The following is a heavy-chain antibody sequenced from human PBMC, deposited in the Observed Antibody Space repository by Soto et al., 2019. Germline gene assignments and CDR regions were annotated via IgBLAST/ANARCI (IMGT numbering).Heavy chain of an antibody. J-gene: IGHJ4*02. Sequence: QITLKESGPTLVNPTQTLTLTCTFSGFSLSTTAEGVDWIRQPPGKALEWLALIYWDDDERYSPSLKSRLTITKDTPKNQVVLTMTNVDPVDTATYYCAHGSCSSADCYPNPYLDYWGQGILVTVSS. D-gene: IGHD2-2*01. CDR3: AHGSCSSADCYPNPYLDY. CDR2: IYWDDDE. V-gene: IGHV2-5*02. CDR1: GFSLSTTAEG.